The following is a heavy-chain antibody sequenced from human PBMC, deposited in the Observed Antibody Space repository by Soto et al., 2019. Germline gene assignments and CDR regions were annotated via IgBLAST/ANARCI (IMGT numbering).Heavy chain of an antibody. D-gene: IGHD1-26*01. J-gene: IGHJ4*02. V-gene: IGHV3-23*01. CDR2: IRETGNT. Sequence: EVQILQSGGGLKQPGGSLRLSCAASGFTFSNYAMSWIRQAPGKGLEWVSTIRETGNTYYADSVRGRFATSRDNSENTLYLPMSSLRAEDTAVYYCAKQQMGVIRALDYWGQGTLVTVSS. CDR3: AKQQMGVIRALDY. CDR1: GFTFSNYA.